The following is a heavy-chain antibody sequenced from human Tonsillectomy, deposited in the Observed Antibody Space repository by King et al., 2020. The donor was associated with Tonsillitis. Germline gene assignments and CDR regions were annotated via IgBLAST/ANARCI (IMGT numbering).Heavy chain of an antibody. V-gene: IGHV1-2*04. CDR2: INPNSGGT. Sequence: VQLAESGTEVKKPGGSVKVSCKASGYTFTDYYMHWVRQAPGQGLEWMGWINPNSGGTNYAQKFQGWVTMTRDTSISTAYMELSRLTSDDTAVYYCASGRMAAADTGLFDYWGQGTLVIVSS. CDR3: ASGRMAAADTGLFDY. CDR1: GYTFTDYY. D-gene: IGHD6-13*01. J-gene: IGHJ4*02.